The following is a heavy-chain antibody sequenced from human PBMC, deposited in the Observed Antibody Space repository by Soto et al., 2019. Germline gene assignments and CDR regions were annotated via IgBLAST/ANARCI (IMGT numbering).Heavy chain of an antibody. CDR3: ARETIRGGYWTPGYFQH. D-gene: IGHD3-22*01. V-gene: IGHV4-4*02. CDR2: IYHSGST. J-gene: IGHJ1*01. CDR1: GGSISSSNW. Sequence: QVQLQESGPGLVKPSGTLSLTCAVSGGSISSSNWWSWVRQPPGKGLEWIGEIYHSGSTNYNPSLKSRGTISVDKSKNQFSLKVSSVTAAGTAVYYCARETIRGGYWTPGYFQHWGQGTLVTVSS.